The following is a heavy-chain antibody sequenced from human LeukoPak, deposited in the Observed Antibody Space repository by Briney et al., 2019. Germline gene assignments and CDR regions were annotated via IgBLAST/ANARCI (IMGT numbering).Heavy chain of an antibody. CDR2: IIAILGIA. CDR1: GGTFSSYA. J-gene: IGHJ4*02. V-gene: IGHV1-69*04. Sequence: SVKVSCKASGGTFSSYAISWVRQAPGQGLEWMGRIIAILGIANYAQKFQGRVTITADKSTSTAYMELSSLRSEDTAVYHCATVGLAGLVVDYWGQGTLVTVSS. D-gene: IGHD3/OR15-3a*01. CDR3: ATVGLAGLVVDY.